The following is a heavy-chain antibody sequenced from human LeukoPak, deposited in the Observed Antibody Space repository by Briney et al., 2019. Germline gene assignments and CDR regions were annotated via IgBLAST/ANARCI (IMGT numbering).Heavy chain of an antibody. CDR2: ISSSGSTI. J-gene: IGHJ4*02. V-gene: IGHV3-11*01. D-gene: IGHD1-26*01. CDR3: ASRKWELPPKTYYFDY. CDR1: GFTFSDYY. Sequence: EGSLRLSCAASGFTFSDYYMSWIRQAPGKGLEWVSYISSSGSTIYYADSVKGRFTISRDNAKNSLYLQMNSLRAEDTAVYYCASRKWELPPKTYYFDYWGQGTLVTVSS.